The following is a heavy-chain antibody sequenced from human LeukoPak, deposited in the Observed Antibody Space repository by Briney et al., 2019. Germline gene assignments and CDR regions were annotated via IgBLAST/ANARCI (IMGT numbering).Heavy chain of an antibody. D-gene: IGHD1-7*01. CDR3: ARGVTGTTLLFDY. Sequence: PSETLSLTCAVYGGSFSPYYWSWIRQPPGKGLEWIGEINHSGSTNYNPSLKSRVTISVDTSKNQFSLKLSSVTAADTAVYYCARGVTGTTLLFDYWGQGTLVTVSS. CDR2: INHSGST. J-gene: IGHJ4*02. CDR1: GGSFSPYY. V-gene: IGHV4-34*01.